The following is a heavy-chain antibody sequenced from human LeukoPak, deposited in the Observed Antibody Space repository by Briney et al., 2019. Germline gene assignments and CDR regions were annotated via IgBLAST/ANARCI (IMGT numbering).Heavy chain of an antibody. V-gene: IGHV4-4*07. Sequence: PSETLSLTCTVSGGSISSYYWSWIRQPAGKGLEWIGRIYTSGSTNYNPSLKSRVTMSVDTSKNQLSLKLSSVTAADTAVYYCAREPEPHPYYYDSSGSLDYWGQGTLVTVSS. J-gene: IGHJ4*02. CDR3: AREPEPHPYYYDSSGSLDY. CDR1: GGSISSYY. D-gene: IGHD3-22*01. CDR2: IYTSGST.